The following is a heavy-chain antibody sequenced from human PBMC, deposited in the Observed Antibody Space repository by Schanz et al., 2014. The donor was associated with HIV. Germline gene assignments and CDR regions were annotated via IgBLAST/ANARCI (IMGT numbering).Heavy chain of an antibody. V-gene: IGHV1-2*02. Sequence: QVRLVQSGAEVKKPGGSVKVSCTASGYTFVDHYVHWVRQAPGQGLEWMGWINPNSGGTKYAQKFQGRVTMTTDTSTSTAYMELRSLRSDDTAVYYCAFRSGWYVNWGQGTLVTVSS. J-gene: IGHJ4*02. CDR2: INPNSGGT. CDR1: GYTFVDHY. D-gene: IGHD6-19*01. CDR3: AFRSGWYVN.